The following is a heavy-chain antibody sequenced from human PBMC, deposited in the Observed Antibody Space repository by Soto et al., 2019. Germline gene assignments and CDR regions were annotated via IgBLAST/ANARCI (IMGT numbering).Heavy chain of an antibody. CDR2: IKSKTDGGTT. Sequence: GGSLRLSCAASGFTFSNAWMSWVRQAPGKGLEWVGRIKSKTDGGTTDYAAPVKGRFTISRDDSKNTLYLQMNSLKTEDTAVYYCTTAGTEPGYDFFLRLSFWGQGTLVTVSS. J-gene: IGHJ4*02. D-gene: IGHD3-3*01. CDR1: GFTFSNAW. V-gene: IGHV3-15*01. CDR3: TTAGTEPGYDFFLRLSF.